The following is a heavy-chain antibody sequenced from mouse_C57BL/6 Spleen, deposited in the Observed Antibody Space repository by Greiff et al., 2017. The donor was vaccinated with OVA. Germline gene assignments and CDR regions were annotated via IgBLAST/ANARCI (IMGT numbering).Heavy chain of an antibody. CDR1: GFTFSDYG. Sequence: EVQLVESGGGLVKPGGSLKLSCAASGFTFSDYGMHWVRQAPEKGLEWVAYISRGSSTIYYAETVKGRFTISRDNAKNTLFLQMTSLRSEDTAMYYCARDCYYPFDYWGQGTTLTVSS. D-gene: IGHD2-3*01. CDR2: ISRGSSTI. CDR3: ARDCYYPFDY. J-gene: IGHJ2*01. V-gene: IGHV5-17*01.